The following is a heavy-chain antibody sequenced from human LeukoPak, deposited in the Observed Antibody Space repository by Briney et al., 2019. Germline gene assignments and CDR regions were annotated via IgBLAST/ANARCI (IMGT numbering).Heavy chain of an antibody. D-gene: IGHD3-22*01. CDR3: ARDPPLPVYYDSSGGGY. CDR1: GFTFSSYA. Sequence: GGSLRLSCAASGFTFSSYAMHWVRQAPGKGLEWVAVISYDGSNKYYADSVKGRFTISRDNAKNSLYLQMNSLRAEDTAVYYCARDPPLPVYYDSSGGGYWGQGTLVTVSS. J-gene: IGHJ4*02. CDR2: ISYDGSNK. V-gene: IGHV3-30*04.